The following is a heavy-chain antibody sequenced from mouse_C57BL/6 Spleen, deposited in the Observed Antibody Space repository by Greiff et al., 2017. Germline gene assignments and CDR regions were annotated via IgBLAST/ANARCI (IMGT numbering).Heavy chain of an antibody. Sequence: EVKLMESGGGLVKPGGSLKLSCAASGFTFSDYGMHWVRQAPEKGLEWVAYISSGSSTIYYADTVKGRFTISRDNAKNTLFLQMTSLRSEDTAMYYCARLTTVVANAMDYWCQGTSVTVAS. J-gene: IGHJ4*01. CDR2: ISSGSSTI. D-gene: IGHD1-1*01. CDR3: ARLTTVVANAMDY. V-gene: IGHV5-17*01. CDR1: GFTFSDYG.